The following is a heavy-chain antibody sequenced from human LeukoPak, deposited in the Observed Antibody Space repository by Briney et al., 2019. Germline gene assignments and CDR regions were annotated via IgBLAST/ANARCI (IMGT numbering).Heavy chain of an antibody. CDR1: GFTFSSYE. CDR2: ISSSGSTI. Sequence: PGGSLRLSCAASGFTFSSYEMNWVRQAPGKGLEWVSYISSSGSTIYYADSVKGRFTISRDNAKKSLYLQINSLRAEDTAVYYCARDGPIGIVVVIGAFDIWGQGTMVTVSS. J-gene: IGHJ3*02. V-gene: IGHV3-48*03. D-gene: IGHD3-22*01. CDR3: ARDGPIGIVVVIGAFDI.